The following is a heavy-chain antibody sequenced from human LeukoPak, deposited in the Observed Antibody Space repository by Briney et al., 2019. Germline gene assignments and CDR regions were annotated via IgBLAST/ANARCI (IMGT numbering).Heavy chain of an antibody. J-gene: IGHJ5*02. D-gene: IGHD4-17*01. CDR1: GFTFSSFA. CDR2: ISYDGSNE. CDR3: ARDHSLDYGNWFHP. V-gene: IGHV3-30-3*01. Sequence: GRSLRLSCAASGFTFSSFAMRWVRQAPGKGLEWVAVISYDGSNEYYADSGKGRFTISRDNSKNTLYLQMNSLRAEDTGVYHCARDHSLDYGNWFHPWGQGTLVTVSS.